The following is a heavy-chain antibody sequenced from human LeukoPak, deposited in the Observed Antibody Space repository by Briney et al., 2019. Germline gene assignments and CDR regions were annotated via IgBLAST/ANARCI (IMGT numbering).Heavy chain of an antibody. Sequence: SETLSLTCAVYGGSFSGYYWSWIRQPPGKGLEWIGEINHSGSTNYNPSLKSRVTISVDTSKNQFSPKLSSVTAADTAVYYCASRLPWFDPWGQGTLVTVSS. V-gene: IGHV4-34*01. CDR3: ASRLPWFDP. CDR2: INHSGST. D-gene: IGHD2-15*01. J-gene: IGHJ5*02. CDR1: GGSFSGYY.